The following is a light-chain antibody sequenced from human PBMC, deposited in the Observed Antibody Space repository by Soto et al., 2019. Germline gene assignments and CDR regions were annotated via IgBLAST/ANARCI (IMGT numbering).Light chain of an antibody. CDR1: QSLLASCNNMNY. J-gene: IGKJ2*01. CDR3: QHFFSPPFP. V-gene: IGKV4-1*01. CDR2: WAS. Sequence: DIVMTQSPDSLAVSLGERATINCKSSQSLLASCNNMNYLAWYQHKPRQPPEMLILWASTRESVVPDRFSGSGSGTDFTLTISSLQAEDAAVYYCQHFFSPPFPFGQGTKLEIK.